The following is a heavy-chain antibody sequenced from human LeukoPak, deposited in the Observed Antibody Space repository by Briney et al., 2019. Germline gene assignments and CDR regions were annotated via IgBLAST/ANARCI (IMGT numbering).Heavy chain of an antibody. J-gene: IGHJ6*03. Sequence: ASVKVSCKASGGTFSSYAISWVRQAPGQGLGWMGGIIPIFGTANYAQKFQGRVTITADESTSTAYMELSSLRSEDTAVYYCARVHYYGSGSYVTAFYYYMDVWGKGTTVTVSS. CDR1: GGTFSSYA. D-gene: IGHD3-10*01. V-gene: IGHV1-69*13. CDR3: ARVHYYGSGSYVTAFYYYMDV. CDR2: IIPIFGTA.